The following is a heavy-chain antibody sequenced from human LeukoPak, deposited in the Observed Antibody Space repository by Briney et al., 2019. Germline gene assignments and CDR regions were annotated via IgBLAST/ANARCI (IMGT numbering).Heavy chain of an antibody. CDR2: ISSSSSYI. D-gene: IGHD4-17*01. CDR3: ARGADYGDYFQH. CDR1: GFTFSSYS. Sequence: PGGSLRLSCAASGFTFSSYSMNWVRQAPGKGLEWVSSISSSSSYIYYADSVKGRFTISRDNAKNSLYLQMNSLRAEDTAVYYCARGADYGDYFQHWGQGTLVTVSS. J-gene: IGHJ1*01. V-gene: IGHV3-21*01.